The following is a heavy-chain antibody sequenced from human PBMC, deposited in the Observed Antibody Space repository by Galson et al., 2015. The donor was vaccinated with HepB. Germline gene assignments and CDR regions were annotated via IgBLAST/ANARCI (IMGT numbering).Heavy chain of an antibody. CDR2: IIPIFGTA. V-gene: IGHV1-69*13. J-gene: IGHJ6*02. CDR1: GGTFSSYA. Sequence: SVKVSCKASGGTFSSYAISWVRQAPGQGLEWVGGIIPIFGTANYAQKFQGRVTITADESTSTAYMELSSLRSEDTAVYYCAMAELERPDYYYGMDVWGQGTTVTVSS. CDR3: AMAELERPDYYYGMDV. D-gene: IGHD1-1*01.